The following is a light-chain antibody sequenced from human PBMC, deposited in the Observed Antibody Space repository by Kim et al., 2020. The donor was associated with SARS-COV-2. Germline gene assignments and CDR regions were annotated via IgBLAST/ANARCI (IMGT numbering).Light chain of an antibody. CDR2: YDS. V-gene: IGLV3-21*04. CDR3: QVWDSSSDHRV. J-gene: IGLJ3*02. Sequence: PGNTARITCGGNNIGSKSVHCYQQKPGQAPVLVIYYDSDRPSGIPERFSGSNSGNTATLTISRVEAGDEADYYCQVWDSSSDHRVFGGGTKLTVL. CDR1: NIGSKS.